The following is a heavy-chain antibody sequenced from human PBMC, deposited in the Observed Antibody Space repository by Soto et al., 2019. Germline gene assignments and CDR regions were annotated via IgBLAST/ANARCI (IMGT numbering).Heavy chain of an antibody. CDR1: GGSFSGYY. J-gene: IGHJ6*02. Sequence: PSETLSLTCAVYGGSFSGYYWSWIRQPPGKGLEWIGEINHSGSTNYNPSLKSRVTVSVDTSKNQFSLNLSSVTAADTAVYYCARGGRLGYCSSTSCYLYYYYGMDVWGQGTTVTV. V-gene: IGHV4-34*01. D-gene: IGHD2-2*01. CDR3: ARGGRLGYCSSTSCYLYYYYGMDV. CDR2: INHSGST.